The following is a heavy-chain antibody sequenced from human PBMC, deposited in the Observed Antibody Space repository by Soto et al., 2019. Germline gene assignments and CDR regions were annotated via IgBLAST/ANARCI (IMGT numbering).Heavy chain of an antibody. CDR2: IRSKTNSYAT. Sequence: EGQLVESGGGLVQPGGSLKLSCAASGFTFGGSAMHWVRQASGKGLEWVGHIRSKTNSYATAYAESVKGRFTISRDDSMNTAYLQMNSLNTEDTAVYFCTRQTDAVQWLVVPTDYNFDYWRQGTLVTVSS. CDR3: TRQTDAVQWLVVPTDYNFDY. D-gene: IGHD6-19*01. CDR1: GFTFGGSA. J-gene: IGHJ4*02. V-gene: IGHV3-73*02.